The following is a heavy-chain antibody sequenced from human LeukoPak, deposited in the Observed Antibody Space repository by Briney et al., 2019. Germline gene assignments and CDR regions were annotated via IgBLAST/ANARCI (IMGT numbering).Heavy chain of an antibody. CDR3: VGYRDIVVVPAAMRDDNFDY. V-gene: IGHV4-30-4*08. CDR1: SGSISSGDYY. CDR2: IYYSGST. Sequence: PSQTLSLTCTVSSGSISSGDYYWSWIRQPPGKGLEWIGYIYYSGSTYYNPSLKSRVTISVDTSKNQFSLKLSPVTAADTAVYYCVGYRDIVVVPAAMRDDNFDYWGQGTLVTVSS. J-gene: IGHJ4*02. D-gene: IGHD2-2*01.